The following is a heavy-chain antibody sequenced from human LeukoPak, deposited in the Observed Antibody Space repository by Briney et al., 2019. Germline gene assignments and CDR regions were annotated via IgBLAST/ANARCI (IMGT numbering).Heavy chain of an antibody. CDR3: ARHRIAARDFDY. CDR2: MNPNSGNT. J-gene: IGHJ4*02. Sequence: ASVKVSCKASGYTFTSYDIHWVRQATGQGLEWMGWMNPNSGNTGYAQKFQGRVTITRNTSISTAYMELSSLRSEDTAVYYCARHRIAARDFDYWGQGTLVTVSS. CDR1: GYTFTSYD. V-gene: IGHV1-8*01. D-gene: IGHD6-6*01.